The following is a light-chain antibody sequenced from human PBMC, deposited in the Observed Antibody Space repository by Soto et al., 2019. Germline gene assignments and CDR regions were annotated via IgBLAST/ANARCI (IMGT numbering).Light chain of an antibody. CDR3: QSYDSAPLT. V-gene: IGKV1-27*01. Sequence: DIQMTQSPSSLSASVGDRVTITCRASQGINRFLAWYQQKPGQVPRLLIYAASTLQSGVPSRFSGSTSGTDFTLTISSLQPEDVATYYCQSYDSAPLTFGGGTKVEI. J-gene: IGKJ4*01. CDR1: QGINRF. CDR2: AAS.